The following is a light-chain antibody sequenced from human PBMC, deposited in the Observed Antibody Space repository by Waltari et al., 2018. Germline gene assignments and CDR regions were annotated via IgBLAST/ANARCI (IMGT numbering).Light chain of an antibody. V-gene: IGLV2-14*03. CDR1: SSAVGGYNY. J-gene: IGLJ1*01. CDR2: DVS. CDR3: TSYTSSNTLG. Sequence: QSALTQPASVSGSPGQSIPISCTGTSSAVGGYNYVSWYQQHPGKAPKLMIYDVSNRPSGVSNRFSGSKSGNTASLTISGLQAEDEADYYCTSYTSSNTLGFGTGTKVTVL.